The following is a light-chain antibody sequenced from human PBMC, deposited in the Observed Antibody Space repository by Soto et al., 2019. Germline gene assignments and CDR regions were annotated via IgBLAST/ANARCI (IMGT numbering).Light chain of an antibody. Sequence: QSVLIQPPSASSTPGQRVTISCSGSYSNIGTFYVYWYQLLPGSAPRLLVYLDHQRPSGVPDRFSGSKSGTSASLAISGLRSEDEGDYFCAAWDDGLNAYVFGTGTKAT. CDR2: LDH. J-gene: IGLJ1*01. CDR1: YSNIGTFY. CDR3: AAWDDGLNAYV. V-gene: IGLV1-47*02.